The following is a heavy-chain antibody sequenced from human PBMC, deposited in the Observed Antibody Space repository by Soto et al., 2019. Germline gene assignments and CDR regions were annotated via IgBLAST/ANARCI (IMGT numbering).Heavy chain of an antibody. CDR1: GFSLSTSGVG. J-gene: IGHJ5*02. V-gene: IGHV2-5*02. CDR2: IYWDDDK. D-gene: IGHD2-2*01. CDR3: AHQYCSSTSCYASDNWFDP. Sequence: SGPTLVKPTQTLTLTCTFSGFSLSTSGVGVGWIRQPPGKALEWLALIYWDDDKRYSPSLKSRLTITKDTSKNQVVLTMTNMDPVDTATYYCAHQYCSSTSCYASDNWFDPWGQGTLVTVSS.